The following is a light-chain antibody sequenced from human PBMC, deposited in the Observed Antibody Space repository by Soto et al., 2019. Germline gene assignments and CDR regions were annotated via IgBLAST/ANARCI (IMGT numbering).Light chain of an antibody. CDR1: QSLLHNNGYNH. CDR3: MQALQTPRT. CDR2: LGS. Sequence: DIVMTQSPLSLPVTPGEPASISCRSSQSLLHNNGYNHLDWYLQKPGQSPQLLIYLGSNRASGVPDRFSGSGSGTDFTLRISRVEAEDVGVYYCMQALQTPRTFGGGTKVEIK. V-gene: IGKV2-28*01. J-gene: IGKJ4*01.